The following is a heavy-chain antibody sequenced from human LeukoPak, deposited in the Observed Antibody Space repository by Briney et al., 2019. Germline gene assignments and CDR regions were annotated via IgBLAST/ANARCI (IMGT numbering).Heavy chain of an antibody. J-gene: IGHJ3*02. CDR2: IIPIFGTA. V-gene: IGHV1-69*13. Sequence: SVKVSCKASGGTFSSYAISWVRQAPGQGLEWMGGIIPIFGTASYAQKFQGRVTITADESTSTAYMELSSLRSEDTAVYYCARTPPYQLPSDDAFDIWGQGTMVTVSS. CDR1: GGTFSSYA. CDR3: ARTPPYQLPSDDAFDI. D-gene: IGHD2-2*01.